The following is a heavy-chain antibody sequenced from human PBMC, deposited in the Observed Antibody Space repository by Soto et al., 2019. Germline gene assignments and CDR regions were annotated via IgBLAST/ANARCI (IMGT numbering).Heavy chain of an antibody. CDR2: IWYDGSNK. Sequence: GGSLRLSCAASGFTFSSYGMHWVRQAPGKGLEWVAVIWYDGSNKYYADSVKGRFTISRDNSKNTLYLQMNSLRAEDTAVYYCARDFDGVATTENDYYYGMDVWGQGTTVTVSS. V-gene: IGHV3-33*01. J-gene: IGHJ6*02. D-gene: IGHD5-12*01. CDR1: GFTFSSYG. CDR3: ARDFDGVATTENDYYYGMDV.